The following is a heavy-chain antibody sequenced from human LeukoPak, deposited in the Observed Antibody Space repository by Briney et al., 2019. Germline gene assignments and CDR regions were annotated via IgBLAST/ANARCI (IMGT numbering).Heavy chain of an antibody. CDR1: GGSISSYY. CDR3: ARGQVTLVY. J-gene: IGHJ4*02. V-gene: IGHV4-34*01. CDR2: INHSGST. D-gene: IGHD4-23*01. Sequence: SETLSLTCTVSGGSISSYYWSWIRQPPGKGLEWIGEINHSGSTNYNPSLKSRVTISVDTSKNQFSLKLSSVTAADTAVYYCARGQVTLVYWGQGTLVTVSS.